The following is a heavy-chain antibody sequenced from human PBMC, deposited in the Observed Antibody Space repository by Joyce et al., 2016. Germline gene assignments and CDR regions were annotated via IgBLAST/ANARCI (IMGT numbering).Heavy chain of an antibody. CDR2: IIPLFGAP. CDR3: ARDQVRGSIDSAFEY. D-gene: IGHD3-10*01. CDR1: GGNFRSYG. J-gene: IGHJ4*02. Sequence: QVHLVQSGAEVTRPGSSVKLSCKTSGGNFRSYGLNWVRQAPGKGVEWMGGIIPLFGAPSYAQKFQGRITLNADDSTTTVYMQLGSLTSADTAVYYCARDQVRGSIDSAFEYWGQGALVTVSS. V-gene: IGHV1-69*01.